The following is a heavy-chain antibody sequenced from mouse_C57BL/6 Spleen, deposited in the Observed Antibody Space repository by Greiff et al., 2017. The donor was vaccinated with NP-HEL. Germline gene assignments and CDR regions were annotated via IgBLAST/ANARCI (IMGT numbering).Heavy chain of an antibody. CDR1: GFNIKDDY. J-gene: IGHJ3*01. Sequence: VQLQQSGAELVRPGASVKLSCTASGFNIKDDYMHWVKQRPEQGLEWIGWIDPENGDTEYASKFQGKATITADTSSNTAYLQLSSLTSEDTAVYYCTNYYYGSSPFAYWGQGTLVTVSA. V-gene: IGHV14-4*01. CDR2: IDPENGDT. D-gene: IGHD1-1*01. CDR3: TNYYYGSSPFAY.